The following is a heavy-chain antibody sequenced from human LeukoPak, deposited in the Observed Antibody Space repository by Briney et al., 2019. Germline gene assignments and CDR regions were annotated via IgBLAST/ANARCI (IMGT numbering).Heavy chain of an antibody. CDR1: GGSFSGYY. J-gene: IGHJ4*02. D-gene: IGHD5-18*01. V-gene: IGHV4-34*01. Sequence: KPSETLSLTCAVYGGSFSGYYWSSVRQPPGKGLEWVGEINHSGSTNYNPSLKSRVTISVDTSKNQFSLKLSSVTAADTAVYYCAREPGYSYHIYYFDYWGQGTLVTVSS. CDR2: INHSGST. CDR3: AREPGYSYHIYYFDY.